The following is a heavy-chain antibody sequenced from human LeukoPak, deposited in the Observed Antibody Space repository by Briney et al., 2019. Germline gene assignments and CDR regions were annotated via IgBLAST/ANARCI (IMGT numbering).Heavy chain of an antibody. Sequence: GGSLRLSCVGSGFTFSTFAMSWVRQAPGKGLEWVAGISGSGGRTDLADSVKGRFTISRDNSKSTLFLQMNSLRAEDTAVYYCAKGGTDAFDIWGQGTMVTVSS. CDR1: GFTFSTFA. CDR2: ISGSGGRT. CDR3: AKGGTDAFDI. V-gene: IGHV3-23*01. D-gene: IGHD1-14*01. J-gene: IGHJ3*02.